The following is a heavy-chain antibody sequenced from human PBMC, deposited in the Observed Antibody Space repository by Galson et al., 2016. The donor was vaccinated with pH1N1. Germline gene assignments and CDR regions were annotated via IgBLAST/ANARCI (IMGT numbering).Heavy chain of an antibody. D-gene: IGHD3-3*01. V-gene: IGHV3-48*03. CDR1: RFAFNYYN. J-gene: IGHJ4*02. CDR2: ISLSSATI. Sequence: SLRLSCAASRFAFNYYNMNWVRLAPGRGLEWVSSISLSSATIKYADSVRGRFTVSRDNAKNTLYLQMNSLRAEDTAVYFCARATHGDDLWSGYAFDFWGQGTLITVSS. CDR3: ARATHGDDLWSGYAFDF.